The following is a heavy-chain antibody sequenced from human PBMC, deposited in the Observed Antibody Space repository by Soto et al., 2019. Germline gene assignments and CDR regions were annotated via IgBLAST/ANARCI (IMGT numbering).Heavy chain of an antibody. Sequence: LRLSCAASGFTFSSYAMSWVRQAPGKGLEWVSAISGSGGSTYYADSVKGRFTISRDNSKNTLYLQMNSLRAEDTAVYYCAKRRYCSGGSCHRLGGTYFDYWGQGTLVTVSS. D-gene: IGHD2-15*01. CDR3: AKRRYCSGGSCHRLGGTYFDY. J-gene: IGHJ4*02. V-gene: IGHV3-23*01. CDR2: ISGSGGST. CDR1: GFTFSSYA.